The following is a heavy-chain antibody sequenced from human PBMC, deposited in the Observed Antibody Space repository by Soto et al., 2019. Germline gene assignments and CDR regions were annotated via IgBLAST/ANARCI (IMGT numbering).Heavy chain of an antibody. Sequence: LSLTCAVSGGSISSGGYSWSWVRQAPGKGLEWVAVISYDGSNKYYADSVKGRFTISRDNSKNTLYLQMNSLRAEDTAVYYCARPFSGSFDYWGQGTLVTVSS. J-gene: IGHJ4*02. CDR2: ISYDGSNK. D-gene: IGHD3-22*01. V-gene: IGHV3-30-3*01. CDR1: GGSISSGG. CDR3: ARPFSGSFDY.